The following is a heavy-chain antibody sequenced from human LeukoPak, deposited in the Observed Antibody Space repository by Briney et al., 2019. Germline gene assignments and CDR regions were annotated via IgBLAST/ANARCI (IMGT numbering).Heavy chain of an antibody. J-gene: IGHJ5*02. D-gene: IGHD3-3*01. CDR2: IYTSGST. V-gene: IGHV4-4*07. Sequence: SETLSLTCTVSGGSISSYYWSWIRQPAGKGQEWIGRIYTSGSTNYNPSLKSRVTMSVDTSKNQFSLKLSSVTAADTAVYYCARSSNDFWSGYYDLNWFDPWGQGTLVTVSS. CDR1: GGSISSYY. CDR3: ARSSNDFWSGYYDLNWFDP.